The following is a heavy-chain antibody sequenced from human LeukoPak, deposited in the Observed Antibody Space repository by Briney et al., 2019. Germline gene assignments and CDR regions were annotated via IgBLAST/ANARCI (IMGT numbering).Heavy chain of an antibody. D-gene: IGHD3-10*01. CDR2: INPNSGGT. V-gene: IGHV1-2*02. Sequence: ASVKVSCKASGYTFTGYYMHWVRQAPGQGLEWMGWINPNSGGTNYAQKIQGRVTMTRDTSISTAYMELSRLRSDDTAVYYCARDSTGLWFGELLVSKFDPWGQGTLVTVSS. J-gene: IGHJ5*02. CDR3: ARDSTGLWFGELLVSKFDP. CDR1: GYTFTGYY.